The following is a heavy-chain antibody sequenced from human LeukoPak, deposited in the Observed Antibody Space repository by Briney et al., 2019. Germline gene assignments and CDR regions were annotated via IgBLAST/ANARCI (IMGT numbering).Heavy chain of an antibody. V-gene: IGHV4-4*07. CDR1: GGSINGYF. Sequence: PSETLSLTCTVSGGSINGYFWSWIRQPAGKGLEWIGRIYTSGNTDYNPSLNSRITMSVDTSRNQFSLKLSSVTAADTAVYYCARYYGSGSPIYFQFDYWGQGTLVTVSS. D-gene: IGHD3-10*01. CDR3: ARYYGSGSPIYFQFDY. J-gene: IGHJ4*02. CDR2: IYTSGNT.